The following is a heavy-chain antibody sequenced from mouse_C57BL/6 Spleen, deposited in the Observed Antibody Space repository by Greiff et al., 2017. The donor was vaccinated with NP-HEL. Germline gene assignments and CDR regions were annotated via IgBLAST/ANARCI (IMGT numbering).Heavy chain of an antibody. Sequence: EVQLQQSGPELVKPGASVKISCKASGYTFTDYYMNWVKQSHGKSLEWIGDINPNNGGTSYNQKFKGKATLTVDKSSSTAYMELRSLTSEDSAVYYCARGTTVASYAMDYWGQGTSVTVSS. CDR3: ARGTTVASYAMDY. D-gene: IGHD1-1*01. CDR1: GYTFTDYY. J-gene: IGHJ4*01. V-gene: IGHV1-26*01. CDR2: INPNNGGT.